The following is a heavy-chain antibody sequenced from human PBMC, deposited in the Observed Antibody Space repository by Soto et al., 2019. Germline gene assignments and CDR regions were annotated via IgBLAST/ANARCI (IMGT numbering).Heavy chain of an antibody. Sequence: VQLQESGPGLVKPSETLSLTCTVSGGSVSSGSYYWSWIRQPPGKGLEWIGYIYYSGSTNYNPSLTSRLTISIDTSKNQFSLQLSSGTDADAAVYYCARARGQRCFWGQGTLVTVSS. D-gene: IGHD3-16*01. CDR3: ARARGQRCF. J-gene: IGHJ4*02. CDR2: IYYSGST. V-gene: IGHV4-61*01. CDR1: GGSVSSGSYY.